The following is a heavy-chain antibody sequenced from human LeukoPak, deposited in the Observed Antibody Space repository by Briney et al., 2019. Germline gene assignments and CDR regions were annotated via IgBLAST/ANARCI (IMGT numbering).Heavy chain of an antibody. J-gene: IGHJ4*02. CDR3: ATLAVVVPAALGETFDY. CDR1: GFTFDDYA. Sequence: TGGSLRLSCAASGFTFDDYAMHWVRQAPGKGLEWVSGISWNSGSIGYADSVKGRFTISRDNAKNSLYLQMNSLRAEDTALYYCATLAVVVPAALGETFDYWGQGTLVTVSS. V-gene: IGHV3-9*01. D-gene: IGHD2-2*01. CDR2: ISWNSGSI.